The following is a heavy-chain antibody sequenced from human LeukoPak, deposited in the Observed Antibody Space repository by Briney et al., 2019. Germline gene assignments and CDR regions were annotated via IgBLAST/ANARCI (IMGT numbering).Heavy chain of an antibody. CDR2: IYYSGSA. J-gene: IGHJ4*02. V-gene: IGHV4-31*03. CDR1: GGSISSGGYY. D-gene: IGHD3-10*01. Sequence: SETLSLTCTVSGGSISSGGYYWSWIRQHPGKGLEWIGYIYYSGSAYYNPSLKSRVTISVDTSKNQFSLKLSSVTAADTAVYYCARDRGGLEDYWGQGTLVTVSS. CDR3: ARDRGGLEDY.